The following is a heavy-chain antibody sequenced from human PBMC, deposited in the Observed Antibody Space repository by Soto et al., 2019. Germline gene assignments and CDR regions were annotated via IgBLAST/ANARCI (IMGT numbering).Heavy chain of an antibody. V-gene: IGHV1-18*01. D-gene: IGHD3-3*01. CDR3: ARGRFLEWSDAFDI. CDR1: GYTFTSYG. Sequence: ASVKVSCKASGYTFTSYGISWVRQAPGQGLEWMGWISAYNGNTNYAQKFQGWVTMTRDTSISTAYMELSRLRSDDTAVYYCARGRFLEWSDAFDIWGQGTMVTVSS. CDR2: ISAYNGNT. J-gene: IGHJ3*02.